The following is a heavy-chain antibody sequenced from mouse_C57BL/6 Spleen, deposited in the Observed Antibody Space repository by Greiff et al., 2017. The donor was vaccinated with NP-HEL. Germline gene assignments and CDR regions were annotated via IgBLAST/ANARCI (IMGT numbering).Heavy chain of an antibody. CDR2: IWSGGST. V-gene: IGHV2-2*01. J-gene: IGHJ3*01. Sequence: QVQLQQSGPGLVQPSQSLSITCTVSGFSLTSYGVHWVRQSPGKGLEWLGVIWSGGSTDYNAAFISRLSISKDNSKSQVFFKMNNLQADDTAIYYCARNDGTTVVDPFAYWGQGTLVTVSA. CDR3: ARNDGTTVVDPFAY. CDR1: GFSLTSYG. D-gene: IGHD1-1*01.